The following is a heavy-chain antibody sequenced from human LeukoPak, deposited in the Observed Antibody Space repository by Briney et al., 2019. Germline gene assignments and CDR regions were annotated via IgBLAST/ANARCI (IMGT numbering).Heavy chain of an antibody. CDR1: GGTFSSYA. J-gene: IGHJ5*02. Sequence: SVEVSCKASGGTFSSYAISWVRQAPGQGLEWMGRIIPIFGIANYAQKFQGRVTITADKSTSTAYMELSSLRSENTAVYYCARGLVRLILPAASPGTDCFDPGGQGTRVTVSS. CDR3: ARGLVRLILPAASPGTDCFDP. CDR2: IIPIFGIA. D-gene: IGHD2-2*01. V-gene: IGHV1-69*04.